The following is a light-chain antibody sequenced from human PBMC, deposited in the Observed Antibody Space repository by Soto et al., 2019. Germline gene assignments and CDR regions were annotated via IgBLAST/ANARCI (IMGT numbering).Light chain of an antibody. CDR2: GAS. CDR3: QQYGSSPRT. CDR1: QSISNRY. Sequence: EIVLTQSPGTLSLSPGERATLSCRASQSISNRYLAWYQQKPGQAPRLLIYGASSRATGIPERFSGSGSVTDFTLTISRLEPEDFAVYFCQQYGSSPRTFGQGTKVEIK. J-gene: IGKJ1*01. V-gene: IGKV3-20*01.